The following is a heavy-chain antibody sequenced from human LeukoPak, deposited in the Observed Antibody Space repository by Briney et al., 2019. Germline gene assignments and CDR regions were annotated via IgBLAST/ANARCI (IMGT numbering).Heavy chain of an antibody. D-gene: IGHD3-9*01. CDR2: IYSGGST. V-gene: IGHV3-53*01. CDR1: GFTVSSNY. Sequence: GWSLRLSCAASGFTVSSNYMSWVRQAPGKGLEWAAVIYSGGSTYYADSVQGRFTISRHNSKNTLYLQMNSLRAEDTAVYYFSRPRRAYDILTGYGVWFDYWGQGTLVTVSS. J-gene: IGHJ4*02. CDR3: SRPRRAYDILTGYGVWFDY.